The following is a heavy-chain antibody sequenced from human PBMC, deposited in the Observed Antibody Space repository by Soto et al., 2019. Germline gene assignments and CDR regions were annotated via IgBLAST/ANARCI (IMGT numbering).Heavy chain of an antibody. Sequence: QITLKESGPTLVKPTETLTLTCTVSGFPLSARGVGVGWIRQPPGKALEWLAVIYWNDDKRYSPSLKSRLTITKDTSQNQVVLTMTNTDPVDTAKYSWAHSPWGSAPDYWGPGTLVTVAS. CDR1: GFPLSARGVG. D-gene: IGHD3-16*01. CDR2: IYWNDDK. CDR3: AHSPWGSAPDY. J-gene: IGHJ4*02. V-gene: IGHV2-5*01.